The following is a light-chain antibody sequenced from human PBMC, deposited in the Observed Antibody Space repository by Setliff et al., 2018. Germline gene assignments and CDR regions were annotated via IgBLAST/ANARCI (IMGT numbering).Light chain of an antibody. CDR2: DVS. Sequence: QSVLPQPASVSGSPGQSITISCTGSTSDIGAYNYVAWYQQHPGKAPKLMIYDVSVRPSGVSSRFSGSKSGNTASLTISGLQAEDEADYYCSSYSSRTTLDVFGTGTKVTVL. V-gene: IGLV2-14*03. CDR3: SSYSSRTTLDV. J-gene: IGLJ1*01. CDR1: TSDIGAYNY.